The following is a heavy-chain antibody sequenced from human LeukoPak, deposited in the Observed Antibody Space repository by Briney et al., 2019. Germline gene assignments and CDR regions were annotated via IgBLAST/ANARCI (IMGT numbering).Heavy chain of an antibody. CDR2: TYSGGST. J-gene: IGHJ3*02. D-gene: IGHD2-21*02. Sequence: GGSLRLSCAVSGLTVSSNYMSWVRQAPGKGLEWVAVTYSGGSTYYADSVKGRFTISRDNSKNTLCLQMNSLRAEDTAVYYCAKTGRGVMTGAFDIWGQGTMVTVSS. V-gene: IGHV3-53*01. CDR1: GLTVSSNY. CDR3: AKTGRGVMTGAFDI.